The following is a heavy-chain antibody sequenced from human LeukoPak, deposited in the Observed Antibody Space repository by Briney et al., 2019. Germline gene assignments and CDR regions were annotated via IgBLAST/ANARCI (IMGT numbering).Heavy chain of an antibody. V-gene: IGHV3-48*03. J-gene: IGHJ4*02. CDR1: GFTFSNYE. CDR2: ISSSGSDI. CDR3: ARDYGGSSPFDY. Sequence: GGSLRLSCAASGFTFSNYEMHWVRQAPGKGLEWVSYISSSGSDIYYADSVKGRFTISRDNAKNSLYLHTNSLRAEDTAVYYCARDYGGSSPFDYWGQGTLVTVSS. D-gene: IGHD4-23*01.